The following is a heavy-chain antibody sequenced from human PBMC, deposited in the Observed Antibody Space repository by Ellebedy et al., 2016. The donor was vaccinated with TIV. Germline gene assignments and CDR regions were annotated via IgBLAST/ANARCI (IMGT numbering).Heavy chain of an antibody. J-gene: IGHJ4*02. CDR3: TKRADNWGFFDY. D-gene: IGHD1-1*01. CDR1: GFTFSDYV. Sequence: PGGSLRLSCAASGFTFSDYVMAWVRQVLGKGLDWVPAVSESDGRTFYADSVKGRFTISRDNSKNTLFLQMNSLTAGDTAVYYCTKRADNWGFFDYWGQGTLVTVSS. V-gene: IGHV3-23*01. CDR2: VSESDGRT.